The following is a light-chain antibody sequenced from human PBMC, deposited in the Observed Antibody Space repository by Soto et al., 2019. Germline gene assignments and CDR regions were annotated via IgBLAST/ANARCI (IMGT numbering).Light chain of an antibody. J-gene: IGKJ5*01. Sequence: EIQVTQAPASLSSSVGGRVTITCQASQNINNYLNWYQQKPGRAPKLLIYDASNLEAGVPSRFRGSGSGTDFTFTISRLQPEDIATYYCHPYENLPPFGQGTRLEI. CDR3: HPYENLPP. V-gene: IGKV1-33*01. CDR2: DAS. CDR1: QNINNY.